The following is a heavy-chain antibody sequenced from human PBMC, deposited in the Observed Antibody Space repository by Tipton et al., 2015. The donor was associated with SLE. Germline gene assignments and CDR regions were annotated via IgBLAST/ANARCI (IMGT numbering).Heavy chain of an antibody. CDR2: IYYSGST. D-gene: IGHD3-9*01. Sequence: TLSLTCTVSGGSISSSSYYWGWIRQPPGKGLEWIGSIYYSGSTNYNPSLKSRVTISVDTSKNQFSLKLSSVTAADTAVYYCARVPRYSPVDYYYYYMDVWGKGTTVTVSS. V-gene: IGHV4-39*07. J-gene: IGHJ6*03. CDR1: GGSISSSSYY. CDR3: ARVPRYSPVDYYYYYMDV.